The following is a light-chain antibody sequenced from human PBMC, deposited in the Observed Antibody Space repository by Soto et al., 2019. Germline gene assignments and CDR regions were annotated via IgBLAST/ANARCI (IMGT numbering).Light chain of an antibody. CDR2: GND. CDR1: SSSIGAGND. V-gene: IGLV1-40*01. J-gene: IGLJ3*02. Sequence: QSALTQPPSVSGAPGQGVAISCTGSSSSIGAGNDVHWYRQVPGTAPKLLMYGNDNRPSGVPDRFSGSKSGTSASLAIAGLQAEDEADYYCQSYDNSLSGPVFGGGTKLTVL. CDR3: QSYDNSLSGPV.